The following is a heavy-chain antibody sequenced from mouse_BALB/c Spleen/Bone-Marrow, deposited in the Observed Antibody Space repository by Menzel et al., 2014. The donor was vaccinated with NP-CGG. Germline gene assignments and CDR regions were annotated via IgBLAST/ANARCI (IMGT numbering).Heavy chain of an antibody. Sequence: EVKLMESGGGLVQPGGSLKLSYATSGFTFSDFYMYWVRQTPDRRLEWVAYISNGGGSTYYPDTVKGRFTISRDNAKNTLYLQMSRLKSEDTAMYYCTRESYGYAMDHWGQGTSVTVSS. CDR1: GFTFSDFY. CDR2: ISNGGGST. V-gene: IGHV5-12*02. J-gene: IGHJ4*01. CDR3: TRESYGYAMDH. D-gene: IGHD1-1*01.